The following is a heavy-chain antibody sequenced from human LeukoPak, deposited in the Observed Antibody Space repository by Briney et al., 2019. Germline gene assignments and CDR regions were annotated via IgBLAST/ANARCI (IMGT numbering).Heavy chain of an antibody. J-gene: IGHJ6*02. D-gene: IGHD5-18*01. Sequence: GGSLRLSCAASGFTFSSYAMSWVRQAPGKGLEWVSAISGSGGSTYYADSVKGRFTISRDNSKNTLYLQMNSLRAEDTAVYYCAKDDGYSCGYAQFYYYGMDVWGQGTTVTVSS. CDR3: AKDDGYSCGYAQFYYYGMDV. CDR2: ISGSGGST. CDR1: GFTFSSYA. V-gene: IGHV3-23*01.